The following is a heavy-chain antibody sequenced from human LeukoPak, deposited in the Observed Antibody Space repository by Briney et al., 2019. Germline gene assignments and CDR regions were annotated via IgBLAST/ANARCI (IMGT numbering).Heavy chain of an antibody. CDR3: ARGYCSSTSCYRGGSKYYYYYYMDV. CDR2: ISAYNGNT. J-gene: IGHJ6*03. CDR1: GYTFTSYD. D-gene: IGHD2-2*02. Sequence: ASVKVSCKASGYTFTSYDINWVRQAAGQGLEWMGWISAYNGNTNYAQKLQGRVTMTTDTSTSTAYMELGSLRSEDTAVYYCARGYCSSTSCYRGGSKYYYYYYMDVWGKGTTVTVSS. V-gene: IGHV1-18*01.